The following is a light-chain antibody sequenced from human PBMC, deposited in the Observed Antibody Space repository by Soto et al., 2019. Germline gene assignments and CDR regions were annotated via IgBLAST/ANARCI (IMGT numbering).Light chain of an antibody. CDR3: QQIKSYPRVT. CDR2: GAS. Sequence: AIQLTQSPSSLSASVGDRVSITCRASQAISSHLAWYQQKPGTGPKLLIHGASVLQTGVLSKFCGSVNRPVTDFTLTISGMQPEDFATYCCQQIKSYPRVTFGQGTKVEIK. CDR1: QAISSH. J-gene: IGKJ1*01. V-gene: IGKV1-13*02.